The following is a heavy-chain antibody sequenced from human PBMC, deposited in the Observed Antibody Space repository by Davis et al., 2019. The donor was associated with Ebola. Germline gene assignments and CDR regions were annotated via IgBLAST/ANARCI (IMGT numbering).Heavy chain of an antibody. CDR1: GFTFSSYW. CDR3: AREVGDQSDGNNWFDP. CDR2: IKQDGSEK. V-gene: IGHV3-7*01. J-gene: IGHJ5*02. D-gene: IGHD3-10*01. Sequence: PGGSLRLSCAASGFTFSSYWMSWVRQAPGKGLEWVANIKQDGSEKYYVDSVKGRFTISRDNAKNSLYLQMNSLRAEDTAVYYCAREVGDQSDGNNWFDPWGQGTLVTVSS.